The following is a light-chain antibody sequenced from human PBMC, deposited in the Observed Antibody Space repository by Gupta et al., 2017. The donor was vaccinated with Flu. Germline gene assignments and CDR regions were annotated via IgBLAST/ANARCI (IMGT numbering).Light chain of an antibody. Sequence: QTVLTQPPSVSGAPGQRVTIYCTGSSSNIGAGYDVHWYQQLPGTAPKLLIYGNSNRPSGVPDRFSGSKSGTSASLAITGLQAEDEADYYCQSYDSSLRSPWVFGGGTKLTVL. CDR3: QSYDSSLRSPWV. CDR1: SSNIGAGYD. J-gene: IGLJ3*02. CDR2: GNS. V-gene: IGLV1-40*01.